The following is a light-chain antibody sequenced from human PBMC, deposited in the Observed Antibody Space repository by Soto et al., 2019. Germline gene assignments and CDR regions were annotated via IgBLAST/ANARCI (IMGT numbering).Light chain of an antibody. CDR1: ESISSHY. Sequence: EVVLMQSPDTLSLSPGERATLSCRASESISSHYIAWYQHKPGQAPRLLIFCASTRPTGIPDRFSGSWSGTDFTLTISRLEPADFAMYYCQNFGDSPFTFGPGTKVDIK. CDR3: QNFGDSPFT. J-gene: IGKJ3*01. V-gene: IGKV3-20*01. CDR2: CAS.